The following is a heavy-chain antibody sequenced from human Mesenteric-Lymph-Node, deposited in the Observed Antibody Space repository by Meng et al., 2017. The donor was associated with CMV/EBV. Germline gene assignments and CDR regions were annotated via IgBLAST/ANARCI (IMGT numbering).Heavy chain of an antibody. CDR2: INHSGST. CDR1: GGSFSGYY. V-gene: IGHV4-34*01. J-gene: IGHJ6*02. D-gene: IGHD2-15*01. CDR3: ARMPPWGCSGGSCSLRARYGMDV. Sequence: SETLSLTCAVYGGSFSGYYWSWIRQPPGKGLEWIGEINHSGSTNYNPSLKSRVTISVDTSKNQFSLKLSSVTAADTAVYYCARMPPWGCSGGSCSLRARYGMDVWGQGNAGHRLL.